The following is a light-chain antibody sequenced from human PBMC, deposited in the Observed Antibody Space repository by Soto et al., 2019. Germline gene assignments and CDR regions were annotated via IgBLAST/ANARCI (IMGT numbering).Light chain of an antibody. CDR2: DAS. CDR3: QQRSNWPPFT. CDR1: HSVSSN. V-gene: IGKV3-11*01. Sequence: EIVLTQSPATLSLSPGERATLSCRASHSVSSNLAWYQQKPGQAPRLLISDASNKATGIPARFSGSGSGTDFTLTISSLEPEDSAVYYCQQRSNWPPFTFGQGTRLEIK. J-gene: IGKJ5*01.